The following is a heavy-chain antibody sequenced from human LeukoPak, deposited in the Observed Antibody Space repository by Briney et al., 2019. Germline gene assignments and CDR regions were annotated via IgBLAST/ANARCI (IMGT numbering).Heavy chain of an antibody. CDR1: GFCLRTRGVG. D-gene: IGHD2-15*01. Sequence: CGPTLVKPTQTLTLTCSFSGFCLRTRGVGVGWIRQPPGKALEWLALIYWNDDKRYSPSLKSRLTITKDTSKNQVVLTMTNMDPVDTATYYCAHRRLPGLYMDVWGKGTTVTVSS. J-gene: IGHJ6*03. V-gene: IGHV2-5*01. CDR3: AHRRLPGLYMDV. CDR2: IYWNDDK.